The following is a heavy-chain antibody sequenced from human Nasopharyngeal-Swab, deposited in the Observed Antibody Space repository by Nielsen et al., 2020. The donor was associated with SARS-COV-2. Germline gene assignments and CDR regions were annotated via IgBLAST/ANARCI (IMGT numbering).Heavy chain of an antibody. Sequence: SETLSLTCAVSGGSISGSSFFWGWIRQSPGKGLEWIGSVFYSGYAHYNPSLESRVTISVDTAKNQFSLKLSSVTAADTAVYYCAEPRRYNWFFDSYDIWGLGTKVAVSS. D-gene: IGHD1-1*01. V-gene: IGHV4-39*01. CDR2: VFYSGYA. CDR1: GGSISGSSFF. J-gene: IGHJ3*02. CDR3: AEPRRYNWFFDSYDI.